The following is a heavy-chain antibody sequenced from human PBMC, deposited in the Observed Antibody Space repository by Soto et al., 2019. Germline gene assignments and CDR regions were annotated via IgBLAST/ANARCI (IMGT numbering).Heavy chain of an antibody. D-gene: IGHD2-15*01. J-gene: IGHJ4*02. V-gene: IGHV3-74*01. CDR1: DFTFSSFW. Sequence: EVQLVESGGGLVQPGGSLRLSCVVSDFTFSSFWMHWVRQGPGKGLVWFSRMNSDGSIINYADSVKGRFTTSRDNAKNMLYLQINSLRAEDTALSYCVTGWSEYWGRGTLVTVS. CDR2: MNSDGSII. CDR3: VTGWSEY.